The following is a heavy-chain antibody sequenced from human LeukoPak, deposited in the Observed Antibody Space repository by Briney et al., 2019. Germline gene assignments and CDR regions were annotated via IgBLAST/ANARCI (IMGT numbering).Heavy chain of an antibody. CDR1: GFTFSSYG. CDR3: AKGYTYGSD. CDR2: ISGSSSST. V-gene: IGHV3-23*01. Sequence: GGSLRLSCAASGFTFSSYGMSWVRQAPGKGLEWVSTISGSSSSTYYADSVRGRFTISRDNSKNTLYLQMTSLRAEDTAVYYCAKGYTYGSDWGQGTLVTVSS. J-gene: IGHJ4*02. D-gene: IGHD5-18*01.